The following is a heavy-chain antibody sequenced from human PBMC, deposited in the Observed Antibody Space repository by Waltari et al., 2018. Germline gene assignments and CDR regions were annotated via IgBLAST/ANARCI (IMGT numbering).Heavy chain of an antibody. CDR2: MSYDGSSK. CDR1: GFTFSSYS. V-gene: IGHV3-30*01. J-gene: IGHJ4*02. CDR3: AREDICRSTTCYTLDY. D-gene: IGHD2-2*02. Sequence: QVQMVESGGGVVQPGRSLRLYCAAPGFTFSSYSIHWVRQAPGKGLEWVSLMSYDGSSKYYADSVKGRFTVSRDNSKNTVYLQLNSLRVEDTAVYYCAREDICRSTTCYTLDYWGLGTLVTVSP.